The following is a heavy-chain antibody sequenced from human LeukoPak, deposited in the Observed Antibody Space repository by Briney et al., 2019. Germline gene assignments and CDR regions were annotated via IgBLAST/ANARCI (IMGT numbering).Heavy chain of an antibody. D-gene: IGHD3-22*01. J-gene: IGHJ3*02. CDR2: IKTKRDGATT. V-gene: IGHV3-15*01. Sequence: GGSLRLSCAASGVTFTEAWMSWVRQAPGKGLKWVGRIKTKRDGATTDYAAPVKGRFTISRDESQNTLYLQMNSLRAEDTAVYYCARGYYYESSSYHTDAFDIWGQGTMVTVSS. CDR3: ARGYYYESSSYHTDAFDI. CDR1: GVTFTEAW.